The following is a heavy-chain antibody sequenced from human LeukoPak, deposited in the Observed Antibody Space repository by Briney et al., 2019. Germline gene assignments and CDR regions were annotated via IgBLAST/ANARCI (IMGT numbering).Heavy chain of an antibody. CDR1: GGSFNDYY. D-gene: IGHD3-9*01. CDR2: IYYSGST. Sequence: SETLSLTCAVYGGSFNDYYWNWIRQPPGKGLEWIGSIYYSGSTYYNPSLKSRVTISVDTSKNQFSLKLSSVTAADTAVYYCARGLRYFEFDYWGQGTLVTVSS. J-gene: IGHJ4*02. CDR3: ARGLRYFEFDY. V-gene: IGHV4-34*01.